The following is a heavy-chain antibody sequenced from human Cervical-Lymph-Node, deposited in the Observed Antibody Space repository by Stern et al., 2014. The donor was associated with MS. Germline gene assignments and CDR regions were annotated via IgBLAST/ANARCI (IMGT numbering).Heavy chain of an antibody. D-gene: IGHD3-3*01. CDR2: MNPHGGGT. J-gene: IGHJ5*02. CDR3: ARGNYDFWSGGSDNYFAP. Sequence: QDQLVQSGAEVRNPGASVKVSCKASQYTFTGYYVHWVRQVPGQGLEWMGWMNPHGGGTTYAQEFEGRVTMTWDKSINTGYMEITTLRSDDTAVYSCARGNYDFWSGGSDNYFAPWAREPWSSSPQ. V-gene: IGHV1-2*02. CDR1: QYTFTGYY.